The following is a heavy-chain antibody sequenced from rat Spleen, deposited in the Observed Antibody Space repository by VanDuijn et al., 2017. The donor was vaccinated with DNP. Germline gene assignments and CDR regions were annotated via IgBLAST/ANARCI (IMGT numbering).Heavy chain of an antibody. J-gene: IGHJ2*01. CDR2: MWNGGTT. CDR3: TREREPNKNPYYFDC. CDR1: GFSLTSHS. D-gene: IGHD3-8*01. Sequence: QVQLKESGPGLVQPSQTLSLTCTVSGFSLTSHSVSWVRQSPGKGLGWMGTMWNGGTTDYNSGFKFRLSISRDTSKSQVFLKMNSLQTEDTAIYFCTREREPNKNPYYFDCWGQGVMVTVSS. V-gene: IGHV2-15*01.